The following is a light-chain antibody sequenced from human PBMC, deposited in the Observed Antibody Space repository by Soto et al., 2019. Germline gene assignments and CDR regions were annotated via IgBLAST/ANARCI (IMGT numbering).Light chain of an antibody. CDR1: QTVATN. Sequence: EIVMTESRATLSVSPWEIGTLSCRASQTVATNLALYQQKPGQAPRPLIYDASNRATGIPARLSGSGYGTDLTLTISSIQPEDFAVYYCQQRSNWPPTFGGGTKVDIK. CDR3: QQRSNWPPT. V-gene: IGKV3-11*01. J-gene: IGKJ4*01. CDR2: DAS.